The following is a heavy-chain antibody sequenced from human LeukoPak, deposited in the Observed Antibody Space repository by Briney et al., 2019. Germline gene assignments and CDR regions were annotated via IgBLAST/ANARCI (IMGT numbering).Heavy chain of an antibody. J-gene: IGHJ6*03. Sequence: GGSLRLSCAASGFTFSSYEMNWVRQAPGKGLEWVSYISSSGSTIYYADSVKGRFTISRDNAKNSLYLQMNSLRAEDTAVYYCARGVRGADYYYYYVDVWGKGTTVTISS. V-gene: IGHV3-48*03. CDR2: ISSSGSTI. CDR1: GFTFSSYE. CDR3: ARGVRGADYYYYYVDV. D-gene: IGHD3-10*01.